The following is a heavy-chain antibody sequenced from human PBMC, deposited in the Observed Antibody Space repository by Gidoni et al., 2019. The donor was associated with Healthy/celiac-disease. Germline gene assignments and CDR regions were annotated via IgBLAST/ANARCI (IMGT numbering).Heavy chain of an antibody. CDR1: GATFSSYA. CDR3: ARALPGSSGYYGWY. Sequence: QVQLVQSGAEVKKPGSSVKVSCKASGATFSSYAISWVRQAPGQGLEWMGGIIPIFGTANYAQKFQGRVTITADESTSTAYMELSSLRSEDTAVYYCARALPGSSGYYGWYWGQGTLVTVSS. CDR2: IIPIFGTA. V-gene: IGHV1-69*01. D-gene: IGHD3-22*01. J-gene: IGHJ4*02.